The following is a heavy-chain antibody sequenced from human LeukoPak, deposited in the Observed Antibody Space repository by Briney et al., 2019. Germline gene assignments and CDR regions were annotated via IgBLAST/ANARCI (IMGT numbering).Heavy chain of an antibody. J-gene: IGHJ5*02. CDR3: ARDRWDIVVVPAGWFDP. V-gene: IGHV3-21*01. CDR1: GFTFSSYS. Sequence: GGSLRLSCAASGFTFSSYSMNWVRQAPGKGLEWVSSIGSSSSYIYYADSVKGRFTISRDNAKNSLYLQMNSLRAEDTAVYYCARDRWDIVVVPAGWFDPWGQGTLVTVSS. CDR2: IGSSSSYI. D-gene: IGHD2-2*01.